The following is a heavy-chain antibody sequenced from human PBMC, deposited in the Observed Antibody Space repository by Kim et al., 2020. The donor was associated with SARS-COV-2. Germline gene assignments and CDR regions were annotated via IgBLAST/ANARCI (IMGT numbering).Heavy chain of an antibody. V-gene: IGHV5-51*01. Sequence: GESLKISCKGSGYSFTSYWIGWVRQMPGKGLEWMGIIYPGDSDTRYSPSFQGQVTISADKSISTAYLQWSSLKASDTAMYYCARGASSSWHPGEDAFDIWGQGTMVTVSS. D-gene: IGHD6-13*01. J-gene: IGHJ3*02. CDR3: ARGASSSWHPGEDAFDI. CDR1: GYSFTSYW. CDR2: IYPGDSDT.